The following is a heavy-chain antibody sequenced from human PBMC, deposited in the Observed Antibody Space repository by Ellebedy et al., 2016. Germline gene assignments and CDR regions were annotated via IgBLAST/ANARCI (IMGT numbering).Heavy chain of an antibody. CDR2: INPRDRST. CDR3: ARERGEYSSARDWFDP. V-gene: IGHV1-46*01. J-gene: IGHJ5*02. Sequence: ASVKVSXKASGYTFTNYFMHWVRQAPGQGLEWMGIINPRDRSTSYAQKFQGRLTITRDTSTTTVYMELSSLRSEDTAVYYCARERGEYSSARDWFDPWGQGTLVTVSS. D-gene: IGHD5-18*01. CDR1: GYTFTNYF.